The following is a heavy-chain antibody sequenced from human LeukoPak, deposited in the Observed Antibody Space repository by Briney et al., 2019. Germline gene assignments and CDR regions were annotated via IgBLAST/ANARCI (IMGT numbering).Heavy chain of an antibody. D-gene: IGHD6-19*01. V-gene: IGHV3-30-3*01. Sequence: GGSLRLSCAASGFTLSIYAMHWVRQAPGKGLEWVAVMSYDGANKYYADSVKGRFTISRDNSKNTLYLQMNSLTTEDTAVYYCARDRLLYTSGPGSFDYWGQGTLVTVSS. CDR3: ARDRLLYTSGPGSFDY. CDR2: MSYDGANK. CDR1: GFTLSIYA. J-gene: IGHJ4*02.